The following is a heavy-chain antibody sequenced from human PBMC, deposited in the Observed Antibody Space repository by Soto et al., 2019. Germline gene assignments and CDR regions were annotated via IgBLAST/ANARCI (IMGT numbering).Heavy chain of an antibody. CDR3: ASSGLRPYYYYYYMDV. CDR2: IYYSGST. Sequence: SETLSLTCTVSGGSISSYYWSWIRQPPGKGLEWIGYIYYSGSTNYNPSLKSRVTISVDTSKNQFSLKLSSVTAADTAVYYCASSGLRPYYYYYYMDVWGKGTTVTVSS. D-gene: IGHD5-12*01. J-gene: IGHJ6*03. V-gene: IGHV4-59*08. CDR1: GGSISSYY.